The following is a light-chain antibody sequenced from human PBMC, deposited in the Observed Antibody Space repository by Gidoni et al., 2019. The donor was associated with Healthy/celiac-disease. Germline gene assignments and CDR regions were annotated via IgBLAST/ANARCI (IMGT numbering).Light chain of an antibody. CDR3: CSYAGSYILV. Sequence: QSALTQPRSVSGSPGQSVTISCTGTSSDVGTYNYVSWYQQHPGKAPKLMIYDVSKWPSGVPDRFSGSKSGNTASLTISGLQAEDEADYYCCSYAGSYILVFGGGTKLTVL. CDR1: SSDVGTYNY. V-gene: IGLV2-11*01. J-gene: IGLJ2*01. CDR2: DVS.